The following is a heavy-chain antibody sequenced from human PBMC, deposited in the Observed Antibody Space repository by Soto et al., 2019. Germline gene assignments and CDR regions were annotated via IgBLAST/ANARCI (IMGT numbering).Heavy chain of an antibody. V-gene: IGHV4-31*03. D-gene: IGHD2-8*02. Sequence: QLQLQESGPGLVKPSQTLSLACTVSGGSFSSGGYYWSWIRQLPGKGLEWIGYIYYSGSTYYNPSLKSRFPISLDTSKNQFSLQLSSVTAADTAVYYFARATSFSGHHGYWGQGTLVTVSS. CDR2: IYYSGST. CDR1: GGSFSSGGYY. CDR3: ARATSFSGHHGY. J-gene: IGHJ4*02.